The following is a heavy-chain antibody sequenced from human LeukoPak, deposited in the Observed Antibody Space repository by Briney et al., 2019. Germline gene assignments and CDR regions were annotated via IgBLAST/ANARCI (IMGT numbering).Heavy chain of an antibody. D-gene: IGHD3-10*01. CDR1: GYTFTGNH. Sequence: ASVEVSCKASGYTFTGNHMYWVRQAPGQGLECMGWISPNTGDTNYAQKFQGRVTMTRDTSISTAYMELSRLTSDDTAVYYCAREVGINAFDIWGQGTMVTVSS. CDR2: ISPNTGDT. CDR3: AREVGINAFDI. J-gene: IGHJ3*02. V-gene: IGHV1-2*02.